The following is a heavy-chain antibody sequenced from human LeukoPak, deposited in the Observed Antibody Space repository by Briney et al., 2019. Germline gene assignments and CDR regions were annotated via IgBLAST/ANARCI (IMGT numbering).Heavy chain of an antibody. V-gene: IGHV3-9*01. D-gene: IGHD2-2*01. CDR2: ISWNSGNI. CDR1: GFTFDDYA. CDR3: AKDAGGLVVVPAMD. J-gene: IGHJ4*02. Sequence: PGGSLRLSCAASGFTFDDYAMHWVRQAPGKGLGLVSGISWNSGNIGYADSVKGRFTISRDNAKNSLYLQMNSLRAEDTALYYCAKDAGGLVVVPAMDWGQGTLVTVSS.